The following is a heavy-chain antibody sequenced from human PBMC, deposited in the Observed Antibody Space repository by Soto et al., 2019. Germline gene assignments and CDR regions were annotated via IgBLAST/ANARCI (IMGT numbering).Heavy chain of an antibody. D-gene: IGHD3-16*02. CDR1: GFSLSDHY. J-gene: IGHJ4*02. V-gene: IGHV3-72*01. CDR2: SRNKVNSYST. CDR3: GRDGSYRPIDY. Sequence: EVQLVESGGGLVQPGGSLRLSCAASGFSLSDHYMDWVRQAPGKGLEWVGRSRNKVNSYSTEYAASVKGRFTISRDESEKSLYLQMNSLKTEDTAVYYCGRDGSYRPIDYWGQGTLVTVSS.